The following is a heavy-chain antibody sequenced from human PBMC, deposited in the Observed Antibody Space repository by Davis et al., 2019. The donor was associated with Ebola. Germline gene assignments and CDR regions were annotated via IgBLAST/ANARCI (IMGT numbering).Heavy chain of an antibody. CDR2: IIPILGTA. V-gene: IGHV1-69*10. CDR3: ARHKETYYYYGMDV. Sequence: SVKVSCKASGGTFSSYAISWVRQAPGQGLEWMGGIIPILGTANYAQKFQGRVTITADKSTSTAYMELSSLRSEDTAVYYCARHKETYYYYGMDVWGQGTTVTVSS. CDR1: GGTFSSYA. J-gene: IGHJ6*02.